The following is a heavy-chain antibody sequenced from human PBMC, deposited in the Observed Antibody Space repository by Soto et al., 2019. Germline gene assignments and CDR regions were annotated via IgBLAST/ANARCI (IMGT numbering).Heavy chain of an antibody. D-gene: IGHD6-19*01. Sequence: GESLKISCKVSGDSFTGFWIGWVRQMPGKGLEWLGSIYPRDSDTRYSPSFQGQVTISADKFLSTAYLQWNSLQASDTAIYYCTRQHPLDSRVWYTWGQGTLVTAPQ. V-gene: IGHV5-51*01. CDR1: GDSFTGFW. J-gene: IGHJ4*02. CDR3: TRQHPLDSRVWYT. CDR2: IYPRDSDT.